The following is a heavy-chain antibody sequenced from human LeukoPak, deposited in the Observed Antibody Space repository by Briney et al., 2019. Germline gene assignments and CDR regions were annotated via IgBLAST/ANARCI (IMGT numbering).Heavy chain of an antibody. Sequence: GESLKISCKGSGYNFPTYWIGWVLQMPGIGLEWMVIIYPGDSDTRYSPSFQGQVTISADKSISTAYLQWSSLQASDTAMYYCARRDCSSSSCYSFYAFDIWGQGRMVTVSS. V-gene: IGHV5-51*01. D-gene: IGHD2-2*01. CDR3: ARRDCSSSSCYSFYAFDI. CDR2: IYPGDSDT. CDR1: GYNFPTYW. J-gene: IGHJ3*02.